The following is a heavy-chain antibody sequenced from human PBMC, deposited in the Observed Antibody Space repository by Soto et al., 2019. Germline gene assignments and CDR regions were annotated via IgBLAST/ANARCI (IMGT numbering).Heavy chain of an antibody. CDR2: INHSCST. CDR1: GGSFSGYH. Sequence: PSKTLSLPCAVYGGSFSGYHWSWIRQPPGKGLEWIGEINHSCSTNYNPSPKSRVTISVDTSKNLFSLKLSSVTDADTAVYYCARGATYYYDSSGYYLFDYWGQGTMVTVSS. J-gene: IGHJ4*02. V-gene: IGHV4-34*01. D-gene: IGHD3-22*01. CDR3: ARGATYYYDSSGYYLFDY.